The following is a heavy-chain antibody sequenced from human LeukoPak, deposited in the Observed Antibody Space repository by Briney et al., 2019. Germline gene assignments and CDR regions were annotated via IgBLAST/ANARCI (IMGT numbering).Heavy chain of an antibody. D-gene: IGHD2-15*01. V-gene: IGHV4-59*01. CDR3: ARDSKVVGYCSGGSCYRAQPYYYYGMDV. CDR2: IYYSGST. CDR1: GGSISSYY. J-gene: IGHJ6*02. Sequence: PSETLSLTCTVPGGSISSYYWSWIRQPPGKGLEWIGYIYYSGSTNYNPSLKSRVTISVDTSKNQFSLKLSSVTAADTAVYYCARDSKVVGYCSGGSCYRAQPYYYYGMDVWGQGTTVTVSS.